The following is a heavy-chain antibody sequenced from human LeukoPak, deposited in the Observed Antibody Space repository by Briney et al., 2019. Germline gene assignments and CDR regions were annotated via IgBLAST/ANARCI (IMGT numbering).Heavy chain of an antibody. J-gene: IGHJ6*02. Sequence: GGSLRLSCAASGFTFSSYIMNWVRQAPGKGLEWVSSISSSSSYIYYADSVKGRFTISRDNAKNSLYLQMNSLRAEDTAVYYCARDGRITMVRGAGRFMDVWGQGTTVTVSS. D-gene: IGHD3-10*01. CDR3: ARDGRITMVRGAGRFMDV. V-gene: IGHV3-21*01. CDR1: GFTFSSYI. CDR2: ISSSSSYI.